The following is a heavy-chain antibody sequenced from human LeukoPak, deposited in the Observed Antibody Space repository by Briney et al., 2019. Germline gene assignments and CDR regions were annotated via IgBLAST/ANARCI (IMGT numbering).Heavy chain of an antibody. Sequence: ASVKVSCKASGYTFTTYSIHWVRQAPGQGLEWMAWINVGNGNTKYSQNFQGRLTITTDTSASTAYMELSSLRSEDTALYFCARDLIVYGSGSYFDYWGQGTLVTVSS. CDR1: GYTFTTYS. CDR2: INVGNGNT. CDR3: ARDLIVYGSGSYFDY. J-gene: IGHJ4*02. V-gene: IGHV1-3*01. D-gene: IGHD3-10*01.